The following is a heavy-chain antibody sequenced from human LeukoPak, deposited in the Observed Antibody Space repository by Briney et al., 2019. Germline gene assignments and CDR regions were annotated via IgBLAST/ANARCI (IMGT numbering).Heavy chain of an antibody. CDR1: GFTFDDYA. CDR3: AKSEMKAAAGTFFDY. V-gene: IGHV3-9*01. Sequence: GGSLRLSCAASGFTFDDYAMPWVRQAPGKGLEWVSGISWNSGSIGYADSVKGRFTISRDNAKNSLYLQMNSLRAEDTALYYCAKSEMKAAAGTFFDYWGQGTLVTVSS. D-gene: IGHD6-13*01. J-gene: IGHJ4*02. CDR2: ISWNSGSI.